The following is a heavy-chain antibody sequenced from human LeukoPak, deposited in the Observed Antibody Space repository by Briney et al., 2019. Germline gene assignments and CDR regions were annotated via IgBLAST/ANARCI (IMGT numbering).Heavy chain of an antibody. J-gene: IGHJ3*02. CDR3: ARAAGQGLVQEGAFDI. Sequence: GGSLRLSCAASGFTFSTYAMHWVRQAPGKGLEWVAVMSSDGNNKYYADSVKGRFTISRDNSKNTLYLQMNSLRAEDTALYYCARAAGQGLVQEGAFDIWGQGTMVTVSS. CDR1: GFTFSTYA. V-gene: IGHV3-30-3*01. CDR2: MSSDGNNK. D-gene: IGHD6-19*01.